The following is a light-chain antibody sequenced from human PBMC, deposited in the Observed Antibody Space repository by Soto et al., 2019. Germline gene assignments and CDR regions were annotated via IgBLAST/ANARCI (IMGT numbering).Light chain of an antibody. Sequence: QSVLTQPPSVSGAPGQRVSISCTGGSSNIGAGYDVHWYQQLPGTAPKLLISGNSNRPSGVPDRFSGSKSGTSASLAITGLQAEDEAVYYCQSYDTSLSGYVVFGGGTKLTVL. V-gene: IGLV1-40*01. J-gene: IGLJ2*01. CDR1: SSNIGAGYD. CDR3: QSYDTSLSGYVV. CDR2: GNS.